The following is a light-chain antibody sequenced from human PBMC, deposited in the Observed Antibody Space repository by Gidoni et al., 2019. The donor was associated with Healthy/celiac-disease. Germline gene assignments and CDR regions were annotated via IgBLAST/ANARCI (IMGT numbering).Light chain of an antibody. V-gene: IGKV3-11*01. CDR1: QSVSSY. J-gene: IGKJ3*01. CDR2: DAS. CDR3: QQRSNWPPREIT. Sequence: EIVLTQSPATLSLSPGERATLSCRASQSVSSYLAWYQQKPGQAPRLLIYDASNRATGIPARFSGSGSGTDFTLTISSLEPEDFAVYYCQQRSNWPPREITFDPGTKVDIK.